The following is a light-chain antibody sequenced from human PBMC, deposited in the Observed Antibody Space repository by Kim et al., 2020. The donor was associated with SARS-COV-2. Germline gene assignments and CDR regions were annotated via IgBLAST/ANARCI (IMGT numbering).Light chain of an antibody. CDR3: QQSYTTPQYT. J-gene: IGKJ2*01. V-gene: IGKV1-5*03. CDR2: KAS. Sequence: DIQMTQSPSTLSASVGDRVTITCRASQSISSWLAWYQQKPGKAPKLLIYKASSLESGVPSRFSGSGSGTEFTLTISSLQREDSATYYCQQSYTTPQYTFGQGTKLEI. CDR1: QSISSW.